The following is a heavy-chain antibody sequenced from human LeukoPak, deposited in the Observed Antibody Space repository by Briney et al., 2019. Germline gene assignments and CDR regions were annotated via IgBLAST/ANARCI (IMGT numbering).Heavy chain of an antibody. D-gene: IGHD1-26*01. Sequence: PGGSLRLSCAASGFTFSSYSMNWVRQAPGKGLEWVSSISSSSSYIYYADSVKGRFTISRDNAKNSLYLQMNSLRAEDTAVYYCASSYSGSYWDPNFDYWGQGTLVTVSS. CDR2: ISSSSSYI. J-gene: IGHJ4*02. CDR3: ASSYSGSYWDPNFDY. V-gene: IGHV3-21*01. CDR1: GFTFSSYS.